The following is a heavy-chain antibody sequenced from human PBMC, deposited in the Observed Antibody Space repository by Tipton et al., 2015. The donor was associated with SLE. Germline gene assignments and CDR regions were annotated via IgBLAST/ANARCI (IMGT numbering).Heavy chain of an antibody. J-gene: IGHJ3*02. CDR1: GGSISSYY. Sequence: TLSLTCTVSGGSISSYYWSWIRQPAGKGLEWIGRIYTSGSTNYNPSLKSRATMSVDTSKNQFSLKLSSVTAADTAVYYCARARGSPLTGDFAFDIWGQGTMVTVSS. CDR3: ARARGSPLTGDFAFDI. V-gene: IGHV4-4*07. D-gene: IGHD7-27*01. CDR2: IYTSGST.